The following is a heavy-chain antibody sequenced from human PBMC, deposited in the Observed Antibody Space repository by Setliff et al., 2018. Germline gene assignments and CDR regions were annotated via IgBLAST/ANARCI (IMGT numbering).Heavy chain of an antibody. CDR3: ARRNFYYDSSGFALYYYYMDV. CDR1: GYPFTNYG. CDR2: ISTYNVNT. Sequence: ASVKVSCKASGYPFTNYGITWVRQAPGQGLEWLGWISTYNVNTTYAQKLQDRVTMTTDTCTSTAYMELRSLRSDDTAVYYCARRNFYYDSSGFALYYYYMDVWGKGTTVTVSS. D-gene: IGHD3-22*01. V-gene: IGHV1-18*01. J-gene: IGHJ6*03.